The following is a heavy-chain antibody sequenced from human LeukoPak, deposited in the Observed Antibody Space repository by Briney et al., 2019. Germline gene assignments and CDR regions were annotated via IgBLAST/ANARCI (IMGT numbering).Heavy chain of an antibody. V-gene: IGHV3-23*01. CDR1: GFTFSSYG. CDR2: ISGSGGST. D-gene: IGHD3-22*01. J-gene: IGHJ3*02. CDR3: AKDRKLNYYEATVDAFDI. Sequence: PGGSLRLSCAASGFTFSSYGMSWVRQAPGKRLEWVSAISGSGGSTYYADSVKGRFTISRDNSKNTLYLQMNSLRAEDTAVYYCAKDRKLNYYEATVDAFDIWGQGTMVTVSS.